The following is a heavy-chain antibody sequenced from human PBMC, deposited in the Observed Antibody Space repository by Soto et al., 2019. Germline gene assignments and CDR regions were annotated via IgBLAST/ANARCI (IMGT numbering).Heavy chain of an antibody. V-gene: IGHV3-21*01. CDR1: GFTFSTYT. J-gene: IGHJ4*02. Sequence: EVQVVESGGGLVKPGGSLRLSCVFSGFTFSTYTMNWVRQAPGKGLEWVSSINGRSNYVYYADSVKGRFTITRDNANNSLHLQMNRLRAEDTAIYYCAREDGVVGSSSASAHWFLGTLVTASS. D-gene: IGHD1-26*01. CDR2: INGRSNYV. CDR3: AREDGVVGSSSASAH.